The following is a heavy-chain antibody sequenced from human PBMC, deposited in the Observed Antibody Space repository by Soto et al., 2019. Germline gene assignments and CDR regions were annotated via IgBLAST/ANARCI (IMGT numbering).Heavy chain of an antibody. D-gene: IGHD6-13*01. J-gene: IGHJ4*02. CDR2: IDTDGRRT. V-gene: IGHV3-74*01. CDR1: GFTFSSYW. CDR3: ASLSAPVDY. Sequence: VHLVESGGGLVQPGGSLRLSCAASGFTFSSYWMHWVRQAPGQGMEWLSEIDTDGRRTNYADSVKGRFTISRDNAKNSLYLQMNSLRVDDTAVYHCASLSAPVDYWGRGTLVTVSS.